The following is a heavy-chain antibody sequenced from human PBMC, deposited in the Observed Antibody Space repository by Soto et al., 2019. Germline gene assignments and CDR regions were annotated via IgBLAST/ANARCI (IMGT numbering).Heavy chain of an antibody. V-gene: IGHV4-39*01. J-gene: IGHJ4*02. CDR2: MYYNGIT. CDR1: GGSIRSRTYY. D-gene: IGHD2-2*01. Sequence: SETLSLTCSVSGGSIRSRTYYWGWVRQSPGKGLEWIGSMYYNGITYYNLSLKSRVTISVDTSETQFSLRLTSVTAADTAHYYCATTSGLAPGGSFDYWGQGILVTVSS. CDR3: ATTSGLAPGGSFDY.